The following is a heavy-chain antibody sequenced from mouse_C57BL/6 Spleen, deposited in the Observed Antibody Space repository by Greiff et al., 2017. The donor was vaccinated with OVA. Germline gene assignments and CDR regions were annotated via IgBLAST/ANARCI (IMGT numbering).Heavy chain of an antibody. CDR2: IYPRSGNT. CDR3: AERELTEDYFDY. J-gene: IGHJ2*01. CDR1: GYTFTSYG. Sequence: QVQLQQSGAELARPGASVKLSCKASGYTFTSYGISWVKQRTGQGLEWIGEIYPRSGNTDYNEKFKGKATLTAVKSSSTAYMELRSLTSEDSAVYFCAERELTEDYFDYWGQGTTLTVSS. D-gene: IGHD4-1*01. V-gene: IGHV1-81*01.